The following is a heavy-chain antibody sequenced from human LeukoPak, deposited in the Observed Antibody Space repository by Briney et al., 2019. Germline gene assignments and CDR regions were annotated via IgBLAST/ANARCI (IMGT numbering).Heavy chain of an antibody. CDR3: ARTVVGATTDDAFDI. V-gene: IGHV1-69*05. CDR1: GGTFSSYA. D-gene: IGHD1-26*01. Sequence: ASVKVSCKTSGGTFSSYAISWVRQAPGQGLEWMGRIIPIFGTANYAQKFQGRVTITTDESTSTAYMELSSLRSEDTAVYYCARTVVGATTDDAFDIWAKGQWSPSLQ. J-gene: IGHJ3*02. CDR2: IIPIFGTA.